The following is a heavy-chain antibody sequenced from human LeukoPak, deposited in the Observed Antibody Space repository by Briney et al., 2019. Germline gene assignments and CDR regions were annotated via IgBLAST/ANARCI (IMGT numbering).Heavy chain of an antibody. J-gene: IGHJ4*02. CDR1: GFTFSNYG. Sequence: GGSLRLSCAASGFTFSNYGMHWVRQAPGKGLEWVAVMWYDGSNKYYADSVKGRFTISRDNSKNTVYLQMNSLGAEDTALYYCARWYYYDSSGCPDYWGQGTLVTVSS. D-gene: IGHD3-22*01. CDR2: MWYDGSNK. CDR3: ARWYYYDSSGCPDY. V-gene: IGHV3-33*01.